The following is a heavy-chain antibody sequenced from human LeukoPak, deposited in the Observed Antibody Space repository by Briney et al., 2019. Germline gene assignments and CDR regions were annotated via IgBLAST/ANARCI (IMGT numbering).Heavy chain of an antibody. Sequence: GRSLRLSCAASGFTFSSHGMHWVRQAPGKALEWVAVTSYDGTTKYYADSAKGRFNISRDNSKNTLCLQMNSLRVDDTAVYYCAKDATLFGDQYFDYWGQGTLVIVSS. CDR3: AKDATLFGDQYFDY. V-gene: IGHV3-30*18. J-gene: IGHJ4*02. D-gene: IGHD3-10*01. CDR2: TSYDGTTK. CDR1: GFTFSSHG.